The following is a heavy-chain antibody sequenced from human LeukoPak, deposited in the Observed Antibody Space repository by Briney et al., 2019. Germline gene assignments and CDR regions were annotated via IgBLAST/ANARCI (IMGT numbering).Heavy chain of an antibody. CDR3: AKDPDGLRGVLTGYEY. J-gene: IGHJ4*02. D-gene: IGHD3-9*01. CDR1: GFSFSRSG. Sequence: GGSLRLSRAGSGFSFSRSGMHWVRQAPGKGLEWVAFIRYDGGNKFYTDSVKGRFTVSRDNSKNTLYLQMNSLRTEDTAVYYCAKDPDGLRGVLTGYEYWGQGILVTVSS. V-gene: IGHV3-30*02. CDR2: IRYDGGNK.